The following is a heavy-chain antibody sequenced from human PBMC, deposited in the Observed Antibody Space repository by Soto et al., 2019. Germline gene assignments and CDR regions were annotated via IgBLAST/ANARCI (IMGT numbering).Heavy chain of an antibody. CDR3: ATDILLTQAGKGDY. CDR2: FDPEDGET. V-gene: IGHV1-24*01. CDR1: GYTLTELS. Sequence: ASVKVSCKVSGYTLTELSMHWVRQAPGEGLEWMGGFDPEDGETIYAQKFQGRVTMTEDTSTDTAYMELSSLRSEDTAVYYCATDILLTQAGKGDYWGQGTLVTVSS. J-gene: IGHJ4*02. D-gene: IGHD3-9*01.